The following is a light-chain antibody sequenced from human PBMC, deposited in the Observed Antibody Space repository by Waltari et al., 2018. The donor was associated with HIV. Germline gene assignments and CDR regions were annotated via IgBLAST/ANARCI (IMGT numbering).Light chain of an antibody. CDR1: SSDSGNYNI. Sequence: QSALTQPASVSGSPGQSITISCTGTSSDSGNYNIVSWYQQHPGKAPKLIIYEGIKRPSGVSNRISGSKSANTASLTNSGLQAEDEADYFCSSYGGSSNWLFGGGTKLTVL. J-gene: IGLJ2*01. V-gene: IGLV2-23*01. CDR2: EGI. CDR3: SSYGGSSNWL.